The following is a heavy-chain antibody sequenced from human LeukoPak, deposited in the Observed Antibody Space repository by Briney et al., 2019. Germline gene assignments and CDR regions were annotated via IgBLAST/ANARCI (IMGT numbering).Heavy chain of an antibody. Sequence: GSVKVSCKASGYTFTGYYMHWGRQAPGQGLEWMGWINPNSGGTNYAQKFQGRVTMTRDTSISTAYMELSRLRSDDTAVYYCARSEVLGCSSTSCYWVNWFDPWGQGTLVTVSS. CDR3: ARSEVLGCSSTSCYWVNWFDP. CDR2: INPNSGGT. V-gene: IGHV1-2*02. D-gene: IGHD2-2*01. J-gene: IGHJ5*02. CDR1: GYTFTGYY.